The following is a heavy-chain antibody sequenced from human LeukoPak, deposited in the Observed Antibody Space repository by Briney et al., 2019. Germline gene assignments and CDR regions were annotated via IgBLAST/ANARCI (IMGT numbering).Heavy chain of an antibody. CDR1: GGSLSSSSYY. J-gene: IGHJ5*02. CDR2: IYYSGST. CDR3: ARLGKGNWFDP. D-gene: IGHD3-10*01. Sequence: SETLSLTCTVSGGSLSSSSYYWGWIRLPPGKGLEWIGSIYYSGSTYYNPSLKSRVTISVDTSKNQFSLKLSSVTAADTAVYYCARLGKGNWFDPWGQGTLVTVSS. V-gene: IGHV4-39*01.